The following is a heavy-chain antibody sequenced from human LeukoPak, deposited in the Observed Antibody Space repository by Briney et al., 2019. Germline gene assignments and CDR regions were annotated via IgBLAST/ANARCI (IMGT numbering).Heavy chain of an antibody. Sequence: PSETLSLTCAVYGGSFSGYYWSWIRQPPGKGLEWIREINHSGSTNYNPSLKSRVTISVDTSKNQFSLKLSSVTAADTAVYYCARTVATVTTALSYYYYYYMDVWGKGTTVTVSS. J-gene: IGHJ6*03. CDR2: INHSGST. D-gene: IGHD4-17*01. CDR1: GGSFSGYY. V-gene: IGHV4-34*01. CDR3: ARTVATVTTALSYYYYYYMDV.